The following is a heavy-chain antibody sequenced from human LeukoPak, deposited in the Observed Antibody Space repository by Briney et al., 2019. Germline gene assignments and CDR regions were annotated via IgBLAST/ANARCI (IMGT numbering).Heavy chain of an antibody. J-gene: IGHJ4*02. CDR3: ARNTRTHDY. CDR1: GASMTNYY. V-gene: IGHV4-59*01. D-gene: IGHD1-7*01. CDR2: IYYSGST. Sequence: PSETLSLTCTVSGASMTNYYWSWIRQPPGKGLEWMGYIYYSGSTNYNPSLKSRITISVDTSKNQFSLRLDSVTAADTAVYYCARNTRTHDYWGQGTLVTVSS.